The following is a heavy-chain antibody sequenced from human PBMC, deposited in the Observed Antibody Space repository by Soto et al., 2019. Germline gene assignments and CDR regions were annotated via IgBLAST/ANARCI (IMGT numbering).Heavy chain of an antibody. CDR1: GFTFSSYA. CDR3: AIPTVTFYYYGMDV. J-gene: IGHJ6*02. V-gene: IGHV3-23*01. D-gene: IGHD4-17*01. Sequence: EVQLLESGGGLVQPGGSLRLSCAASGFTFSSYAMSWVRQAPGKGLEWVSAISGSGGSTYYADSVKGRFTISRDNSKNTLYLQMNSLRAEDTVVYYCAIPTVTFYYYGMDVWGQGTTVTVSS. CDR2: ISGSGGST.